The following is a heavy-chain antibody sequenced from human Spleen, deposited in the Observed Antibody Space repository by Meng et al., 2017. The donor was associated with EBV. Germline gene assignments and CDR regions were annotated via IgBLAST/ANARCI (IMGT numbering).Heavy chain of an antibody. CDR3: ARVGREWELLGWFDP. CDR2: ISAYNGNT. Sequence: QMRLVQSGAEMKKSGSSVRIYCKASGGTFSSYAINWVRQAPGQGLEWMGWISAYNGNTKYAQKLQGRVTMTTDTSTSTAYMELRSLISDDTAVYYCARVGREWELLGWFDPWGQGTLVTISS. D-gene: IGHD1-26*01. CDR1: GGTFSSYA. J-gene: IGHJ5*02. V-gene: IGHV1-18*01.